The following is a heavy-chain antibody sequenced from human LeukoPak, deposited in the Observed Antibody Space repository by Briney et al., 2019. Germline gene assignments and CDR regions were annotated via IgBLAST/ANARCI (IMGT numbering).Heavy chain of an antibody. CDR1: GGSISSGGYS. J-gene: IGHJ5*02. Sequence: PSETLSLTCAVSGGSISSGGYSWSWIRQPPGKGLEWIGYIYYSGSTNYNPSLKSRVTISIDTSKNQFSLKLSSVTAADTAVYYCARLGIAAAADWFDPWGQGTLVTVSS. CDR3: ARLGIAAAADWFDP. CDR2: IYYSGST. D-gene: IGHD6-25*01. V-gene: IGHV4-61*08.